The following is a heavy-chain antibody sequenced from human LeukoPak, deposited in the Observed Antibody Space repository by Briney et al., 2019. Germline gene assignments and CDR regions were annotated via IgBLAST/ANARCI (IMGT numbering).Heavy chain of an antibody. CDR3: ARVDSSWYYFDY. CDR2: IYHSGST. J-gene: IGHJ4*02. Sequence: SETLSLTCTVSGGSISSGGYYWSWIRQPPGKGLEWIGYIYHSGSTYYNPSLKSRVTISVDRSKNQFSLKLSSVTAADTAVYYCARVDSSWYYFDYWGQGTLVTVSS. CDR1: GGSISSGGYY. D-gene: IGHD6-13*01. V-gene: IGHV4-30-2*01.